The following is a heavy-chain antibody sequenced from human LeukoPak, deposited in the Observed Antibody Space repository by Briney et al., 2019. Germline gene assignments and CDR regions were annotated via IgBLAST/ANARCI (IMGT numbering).Heavy chain of an antibody. Sequence: ASVTVSCKASGCTFTNYAISWVRQAPGQGLEWMGWINPLIGTPNYTQKFQGRVTITPDNSTSTAYMEMTCLRSESTAVYYCTEDSSLVTARAILDNYYLDVWGQGTMVTVSS. CDR1: GCTFTNYA. J-gene: IGHJ6*02. CDR2: INPLIGTP. V-gene: IGHV1-69*06. CDR3: TEDSSLVTARAILDNYYLDV. D-gene: IGHD2-21*02.